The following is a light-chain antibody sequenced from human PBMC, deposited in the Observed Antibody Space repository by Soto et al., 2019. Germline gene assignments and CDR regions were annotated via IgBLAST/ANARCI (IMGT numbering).Light chain of an antibody. V-gene: IGKV1D-16*01. J-gene: IGKJ1*01. Sequence: DIQMTQFPSSVSASVGDRVNITCRASQGISTWLAWYQQKPERAPKSLIYGASRLQSGVPPRFSGSGSETDFTLTISGLQPEDFATYYCKQYDRYPRTFGQGTKVEIK. CDR1: QGISTW. CDR3: KQYDRYPRT. CDR2: GAS.